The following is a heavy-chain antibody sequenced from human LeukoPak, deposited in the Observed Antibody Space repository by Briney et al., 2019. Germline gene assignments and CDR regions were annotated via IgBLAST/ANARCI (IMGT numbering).Heavy chain of an antibody. V-gene: IGHV1-18*01. J-gene: IGHJ4*02. CDR2: ISAYNGNT. CDR3: ARASDIASSHDY. CDR1: GYTFTRYG. Sequence: ASVKVSCKASGYTFTRYGISWVRQAPGQGLEWMGWISAYNGNTNYAQKLQGRVTMTTDTSTSTAYMELRSLRSEDTAVYYCARASDIASSHDYWGQGTLVTVSS. D-gene: IGHD5/OR15-5a*01.